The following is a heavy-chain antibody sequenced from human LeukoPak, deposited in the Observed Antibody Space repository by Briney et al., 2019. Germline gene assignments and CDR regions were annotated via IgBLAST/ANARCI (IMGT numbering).Heavy chain of an antibody. CDR1: GFTFSSYG. CDR3: AKDIVVVVAATSADDQAYYSGMDV. D-gene: IGHD2-15*01. CDR2: ISYDGSNK. V-gene: IGHV3-30*18. Sequence: GGSLRLSCAASGFTFSSYGMHWVRQAPGKGLEWVAVISYDGSNKFYADSVKGRFTISRDNSKNTLYLQMNSLRAEDTAVYYCAKDIVVVVAATSADDQAYYSGMDVWGQGTTVTVSS. J-gene: IGHJ6*02.